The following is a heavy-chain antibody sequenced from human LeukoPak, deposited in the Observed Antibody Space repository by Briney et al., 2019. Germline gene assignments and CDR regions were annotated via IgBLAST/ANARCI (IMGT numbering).Heavy chain of an antibody. Sequence: GGSLRLSCAASGFTFSSYSMNWVRQAPGKGLEWVSYISSSGSTIYYADSVKGRFTISRDNAKNSLYLQMNSLRAEDTAVYYCARERYCSSTSCHNNWFDPWGQGTLVTVSS. J-gene: IGHJ5*02. V-gene: IGHV3-48*04. CDR3: ARERYCSSTSCHNNWFDP. D-gene: IGHD2-2*02. CDR1: GFTFSSYS. CDR2: ISSSGSTI.